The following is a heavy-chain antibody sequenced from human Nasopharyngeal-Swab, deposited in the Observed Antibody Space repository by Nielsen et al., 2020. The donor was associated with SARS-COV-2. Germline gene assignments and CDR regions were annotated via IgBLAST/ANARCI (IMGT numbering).Heavy chain of an antibody. V-gene: IGHV1-2*06. CDR3: ASPRNRDGYNSFDY. CDR1: GYTLTGYY. J-gene: IGHJ4*02. Sequence: ASVKVSCKASGYTLTGYYMHWVRQAPGQGLEWMGRINPNSGGTNYAQKFQGRVTMTRDTSISTAYMELSRLRSDDTAVYYCASPRNRDGYNSFDYWGQGTLVTVSS. D-gene: IGHD5-24*01. CDR2: INPNSGGT.